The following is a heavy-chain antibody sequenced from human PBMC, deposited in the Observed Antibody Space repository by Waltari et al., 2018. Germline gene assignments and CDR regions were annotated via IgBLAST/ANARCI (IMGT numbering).Heavy chain of an antibody. V-gene: IGHV4-59*01. D-gene: IGHD2-15*01. Sequence: QVQLQESGPGLVKPSETLSLTCPVSGGSISSYYWSWIRQPPGKGLEWIGYIYYSGSTNYNPPLKSPVTISVDTSKNQFSLKLSSVTAAYTAVYYCARDCSGGSCYTHWGQGTLVTVSA. CDR2: IYYSGST. J-gene: IGHJ4*02. CDR1: GGSISSYY. CDR3: ARDCSGGSCYTH.